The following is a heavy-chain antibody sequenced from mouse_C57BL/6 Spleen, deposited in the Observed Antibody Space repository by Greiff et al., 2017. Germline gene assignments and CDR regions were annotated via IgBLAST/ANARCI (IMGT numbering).Heavy chain of an antibody. CDR1: GYTFTSYW. J-gene: IGHJ2*01. CDR2: IHPNSGST. V-gene: IGHV1-64*01. CDR3: ARSGITTVVAPW. Sequence: QVQLQQPGAELVKPGASVKLSCKASGYTFTSYWMHWVKQRPGQGLEWIGMIHPNSGSTNYNEKFKSKATLTVDKSSSTAYMQLSSLTSEDSAVYYCARSGITTVVAPWWGQGTTLTVSS. D-gene: IGHD1-1*01.